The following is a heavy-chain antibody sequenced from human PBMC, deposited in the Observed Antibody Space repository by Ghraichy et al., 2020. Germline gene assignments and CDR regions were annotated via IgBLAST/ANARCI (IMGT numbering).Heavy chain of an antibody. Sequence: LSLTCTVSGGSISSYYWSWLRQPPGKGLEWIGYIDFSGGSKYSPSLTSRVTISVDTSKNQFSLKLDSVTAADTAVYYCARAMRFHWYFDLWGRGSLVTVSS. V-gene: IGHV4-59*01. J-gene: IGHJ2*01. CDR2: IDFSGGS. CDR3: ARAMRFHWYFDL. CDR1: GGSISSYY.